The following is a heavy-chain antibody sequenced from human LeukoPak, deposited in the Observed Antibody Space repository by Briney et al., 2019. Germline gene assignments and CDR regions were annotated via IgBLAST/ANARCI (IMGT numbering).Heavy chain of an antibody. D-gene: IGHD1-26*01. Sequence: SETLSLTCTVSGGSISSSSYYWGWIRQPPGKGLEWIGSIYYSGSTYYNPSLKSRVTISVDTSKNQFSLKLSSVTAADTAVYYCARVLCGALGYYYYYMGVWGKGTRVTVSS. V-gene: IGHV4-39*07. J-gene: IGHJ6*03. CDR2: IYYSGST. CDR3: ARVLCGALGYYYYYMGV. CDR1: GGSISSSSYY.